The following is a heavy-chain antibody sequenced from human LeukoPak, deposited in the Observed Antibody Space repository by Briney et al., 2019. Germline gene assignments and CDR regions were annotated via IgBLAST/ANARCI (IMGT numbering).Heavy chain of an antibody. V-gene: IGHV1-2*02. D-gene: IGHD5-12*01. Sequence: ASVKVSCKASGYTFTGYYMHWVRQAPGQGLEWMGWINPDNGGTNYAQKFQGRVTMTRDMSISTAYMELSRLRSDNTAVYYCARDPSNSGYDYLYYFDYWGQGTLVTVSS. CDR2: INPDNGGT. CDR1: GYTFTGYY. CDR3: ARDPSNSGYDYLYYFDY. J-gene: IGHJ4*02.